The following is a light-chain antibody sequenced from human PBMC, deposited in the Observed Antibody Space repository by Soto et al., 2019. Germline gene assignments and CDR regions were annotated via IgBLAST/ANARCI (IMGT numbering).Light chain of an antibody. CDR2: EVS. J-gene: IGLJ1*01. CDR1: STDVGIYNY. V-gene: IGLV2-14*01. Sequence: QSALTQRASVSGSPGQSITISCTGTSTDVGIYNYVSWYQQHPGKAPKLMIYEVSNRPSGVSNRFSGSKSGNTASLTISGLQAEDEADYYCSSYTSSSTLAVFGTGTKLTVL. CDR3: SSYTSSSTLAV.